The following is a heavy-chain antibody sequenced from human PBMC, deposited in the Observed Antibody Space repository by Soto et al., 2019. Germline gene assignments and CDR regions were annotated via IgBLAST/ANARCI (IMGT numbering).Heavy chain of an antibody. CDR1: GGSISSSSYY. Sequence: SETLSLTCTVSGGSISSSSYYWGWIRQPPGKGLEWIGEINHSGSTNYNPSLKSRVTISVDTSKNQFSLKLSSVTAADTAVYYCARHITIFGVIMDWFAPWGQGTLVTVSS. CDR2: INHSGST. D-gene: IGHD3-3*01. V-gene: IGHV4-39*01. J-gene: IGHJ5*02. CDR3: ARHITIFGVIMDWFAP.